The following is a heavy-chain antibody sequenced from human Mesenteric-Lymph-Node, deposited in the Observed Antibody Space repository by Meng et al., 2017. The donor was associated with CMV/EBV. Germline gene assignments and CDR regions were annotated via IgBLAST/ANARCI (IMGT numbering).Heavy chain of an antibody. CDR1: GFTFSRYW. Sequence: GESLKISCAASGFTFSRYWMTWVRQAPGKGLEWVANIKQDGSEKYYVDSVKGRFTISRDNAKNSLYLQMNSLRAEDTALYYCAKDILLTPRYYFDYWGQGTLVTVSS. CDR3: AKDILLTPRYYFDY. J-gene: IGHJ4*02. CDR2: IKQDGSEK. V-gene: IGHV3-7*03. D-gene: IGHD4/OR15-4a*01.